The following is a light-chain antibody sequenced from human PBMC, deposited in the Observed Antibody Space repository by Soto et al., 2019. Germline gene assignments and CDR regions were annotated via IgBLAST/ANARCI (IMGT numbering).Light chain of an antibody. V-gene: IGLV2-14*01. Sequence: QSALTQPASVSGSPGQSITISCTGTSSDVGGYKYVSWHQQHPGKAPKLMIYEVSNRPSGVSNRLSGSKSGNTASLTLSGLQGEDEADYYCSSYTSSSTVVFGGGTKVTVL. J-gene: IGLJ2*01. CDR1: SSDVGGYKY. CDR3: SSYTSSSTVV. CDR2: EVS.